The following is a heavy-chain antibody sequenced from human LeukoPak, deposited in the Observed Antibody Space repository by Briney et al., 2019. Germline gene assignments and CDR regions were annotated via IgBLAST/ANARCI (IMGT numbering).Heavy chain of an antibody. Sequence: PGGSLRLSCAASGFTFSDYTMNWVRQAPGKGLEYVSSISGSSRHIYYADSVKGRFTISRDNTKSSLYPQMNSLRVEDTAVYYCAKEGRSLQTYWGQGTLVTVSS. V-gene: IGHV3-21*04. CDR1: GFTFSDYT. D-gene: IGHD5-24*01. CDR2: ISGSSRHI. CDR3: AKEGRSLQTY. J-gene: IGHJ4*02.